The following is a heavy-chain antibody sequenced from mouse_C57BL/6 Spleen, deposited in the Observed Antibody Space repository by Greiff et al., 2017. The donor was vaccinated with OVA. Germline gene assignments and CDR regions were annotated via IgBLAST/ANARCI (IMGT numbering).Heavy chain of an antibody. J-gene: IGHJ1*03. V-gene: IGHV1-72*01. CDR3: ARRDSSGYYWYFDV. CDR1: GYTFTSYW. D-gene: IGHD3-2*02. CDR2: IDPNSGGT. Sequence: QVQLKQPGAELVKPGASVKLSCKASGYTFTSYWMHWVKQRPGRGLEWIGRIDPNSGGTKYNEKFKSKATLTVDKPSSTAYMQLSSLTSEDSAVDYCARRDSSGYYWYFDVWGTGTTVTVSS.